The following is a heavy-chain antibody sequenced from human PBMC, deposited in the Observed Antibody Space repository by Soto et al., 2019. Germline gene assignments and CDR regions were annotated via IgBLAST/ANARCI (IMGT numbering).Heavy chain of an antibody. CDR3: ARGGYCSSTSCLRFDP. J-gene: IGHJ5*02. Sequence: SVKVSCKASGGTFSSYTISWVRQAPGQGLEWMGRIIPILGIANYAQEFQGRVTITADKSTSTAYMELSSLRSEDTAVYYCARGGYCSSTSCLRFDPWGQGTLVTVSS. V-gene: IGHV1-69*02. CDR1: GGTFSSYT. D-gene: IGHD2-2*01. CDR2: IIPILGIA.